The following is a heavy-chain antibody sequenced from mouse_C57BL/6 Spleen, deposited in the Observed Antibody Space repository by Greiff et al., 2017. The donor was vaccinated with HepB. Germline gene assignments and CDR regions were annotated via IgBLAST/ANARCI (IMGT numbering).Heavy chain of an antibody. J-gene: IGHJ3*01. D-gene: IGHD1-1*01. CDR1: GYTFTSYW. Sequence: VQLQQPGAELVKPGASVKVSCKASGYTFTSYWMHWVKQRPGQGLEWIGRIHPSDSDTNYNQKFKGKATLTVDKSSSTAYMQLSSRTSEDSAVYYCAIDHYGSSYRFAYWGQGTLVTVSA. CDR2: IHPSDSDT. V-gene: IGHV1-74*01. CDR3: AIDHYGSSYRFAY.